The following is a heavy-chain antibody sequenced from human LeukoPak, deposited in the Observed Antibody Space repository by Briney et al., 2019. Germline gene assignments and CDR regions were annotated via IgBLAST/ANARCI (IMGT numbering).Heavy chain of an antibody. V-gene: IGHV4-59*12. J-gene: IGHJ6*03. CDR1: GGSISSYY. CDR2: IYYSGST. CDR3: ATMVRGVIITYYYYYMDV. Sequence: SETLSLTCTVSGGSISSYYWSWIRQPPGKGLEWIGYIYYSGSTNYNPSLKSRVTISVDTSKNQFSLKLSSVTAADTAVYYCATMVRGVIITYYYYYMDVWGKGTTVTISS. D-gene: IGHD3-10*01.